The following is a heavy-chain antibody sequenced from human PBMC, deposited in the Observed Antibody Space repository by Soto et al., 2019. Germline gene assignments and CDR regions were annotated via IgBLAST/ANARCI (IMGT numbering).Heavy chain of an antibody. J-gene: IGHJ4*02. CDR3: ARDRDDYGSGNYYNRIAF. CDR2: IIPIFGTP. CDR1: GGIFSTYA. V-gene: IGHV1-69*01. D-gene: IGHD3-10*01. Sequence: QVQLVQSGAEVKKPGSSVKVSCKASGGIFSTYAISWLRQAPGQGLEWMGGIIPIFGTPNYAQRFQGRVTITADESTTTSYLELSRLKSEDTAVYYCARDRDDYGSGNYYNRIAFWGQGPLVTVSS.